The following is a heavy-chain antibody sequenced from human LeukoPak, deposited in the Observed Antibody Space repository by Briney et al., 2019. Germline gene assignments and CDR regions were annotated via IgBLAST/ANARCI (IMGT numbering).Heavy chain of an antibody. J-gene: IGHJ4*02. CDR1: GFTFATYV. V-gene: IGHV3-23*01. CDR3: AKGISADGYSFERGADY. CDR2: VGGDGSGT. D-gene: IGHD5-18*01. Sequence: GGSLRLSCAAPGFTFATYVMTWVRQAPGKGLEWVSSVGGDGSGTYSEDSVKGRFTISRDNSKNTIFLQMNSLRVEYTDVYYCAKGISADGYSFERGADYWGQGAQVIVS.